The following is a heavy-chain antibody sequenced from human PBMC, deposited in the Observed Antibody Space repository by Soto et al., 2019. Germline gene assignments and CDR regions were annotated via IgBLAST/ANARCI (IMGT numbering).Heavy chain of an antibody. CDR1: GGSISSYY. D-gene: IGHD6-13*01. V-gene: IGHV4-59*01. CDR3: ARDGAAGTLTFDY. CDR2: IYYSGST. J-gene: IGHJ4*02. Sequence: QVQLQESGPGLVKPSGTLSLTCTVSGGSISSYYWSWIRQPPGKGLEWIGYIYYSGSTNYNPSLKSRVTISVDTSKNQFSLKLSSVTAADTAVYYCARDGAAGTLTFDYWGQGTLVTVSS.